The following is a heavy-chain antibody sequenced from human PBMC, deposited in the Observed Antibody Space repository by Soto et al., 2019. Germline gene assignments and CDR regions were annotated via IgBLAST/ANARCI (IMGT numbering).Heavy chain of an antibody. J-gene: IGHJ4*02. CDR3: ARDRRYGGNSWSHHY. CDR1: GFTFSSYG. D-gene: IGHD4-17*01. V-gene: IGHV3-33*01. CDR2: IWYDGSNK. Sequence: ESGGGVVQPGRSLRLSCAASGFTFSSYGMHWVRQAPGKGLEWVAVIWYDGSNKYYADSVKGRFTISRDNSKNTLYLQMNSLRAEDTAVYYGARDRRYGGNSWSHHYWGQGTLVTVSS.